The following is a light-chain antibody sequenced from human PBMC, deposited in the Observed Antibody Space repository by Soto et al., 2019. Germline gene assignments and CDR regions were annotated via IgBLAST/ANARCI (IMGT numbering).Light chain of an antibody. CDR3: QQRSNWPPVFT. Sequence: EIVMTQSPATLSVSPVERATLSCRASQSVSSNLAWYQQKPGQAPRLLIYGASNRATGIPARFSGSGSGTDFTLTISSLEPEDFAVYYCQQRSNWPPVFTFGPGTKVDIK. CDR2: GAS. CDR1: QSVSSN. J-gene: IGKJ3*01. V-gene: IGKV3-11*01.